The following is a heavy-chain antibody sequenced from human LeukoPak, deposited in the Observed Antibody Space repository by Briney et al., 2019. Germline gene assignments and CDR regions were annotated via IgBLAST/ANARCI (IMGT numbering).Heavy chain of an antibody. CDR3: ARLPRGVGAFDI. CDR2: IYYSGST. J-gene: IGHJ3*02. CDR1: GGSISSSSYY. V-gene: IGHV4-39*01. D-gene: IGHD2-8*01. Sequence: ASETLSLTCTVSGGSISSSSYYWGWIRQPPGKGLEWIGSIYYSGSTYYNPSLKSRVTISVDTSKNQFSLKLSSVTAADTAVYYCARLPRGVGAFDIWGQGTMVTVSS.